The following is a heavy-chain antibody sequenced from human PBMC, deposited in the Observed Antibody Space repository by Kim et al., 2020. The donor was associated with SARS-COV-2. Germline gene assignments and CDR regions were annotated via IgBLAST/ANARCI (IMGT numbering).Heavy chain of an antibody. J-gene: IGHJ4*02. D-gene: IGHD3-22*01. CDR3: ARLPHDSSGYADY. Sequence: SETLSLTCIVSGDSISKSFHYWGWIRQPPGKGLEWIGSVYHSGSTYDSQSLKSRATISVDTSKNQFSLKLSSVTAADTAVYYCARLPHDSSGYADYWGQGILVTVSS. CDR2: VYHSGST. V-gene: IGHV4-39*01. CDR1: GDSISKSFHY.